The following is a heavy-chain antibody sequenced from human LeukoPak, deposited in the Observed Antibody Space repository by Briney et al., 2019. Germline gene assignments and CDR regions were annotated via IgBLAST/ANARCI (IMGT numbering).Heavy chain of an antibody. V-gene: IGHV3-7*01. Sequence: GGSLRLSCAASGFTFSSYWMSWVRQAPGKGLEWVANIKQDGSEKYYVDSVKGRFTISRDNAKNSLYLQMNSLRAEDTAVYYCAKSSREIQLWGNYFDYWGQGTLVTVSS. D-gene: IGHD5-18*01. CDR2: IKQDGSEK. CDR3: AKSSREIQLWGNYFDY. J-gene: IGHJ4*02. CDR1: GFTFSSYW.